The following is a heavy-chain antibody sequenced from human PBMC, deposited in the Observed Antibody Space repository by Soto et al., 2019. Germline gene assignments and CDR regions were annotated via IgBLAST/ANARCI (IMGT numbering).Heavy chain of an antibody. CDR3: AKDNSPYSGYNSFDY. Sequence: EVRLLESGGGLIQPGGSLRLSCAASGFTFSSYVMSWVRQAPGTGLEWVSGISGSGTNTYYADSVKGRFTISRDNSKNTFYLQMTILRAEDTAEYYCAKDNSPYSGYNSFDYWGEGTLVTVSS. D-gene: IGHD5-12*01. CDR1: GFTFSSYV. CDR2: ISGSGTNT. V-gene: IGHV3-23*01. J-gene: IGHJ4*02.